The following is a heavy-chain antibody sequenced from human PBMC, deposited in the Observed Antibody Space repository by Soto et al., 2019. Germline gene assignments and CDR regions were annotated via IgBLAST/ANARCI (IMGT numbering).Heavy chain of an antibody. D-gene: IGHD3-10*01. V-gene: IGHV4-59*01. CDR1: GGSISSYY. CDR3: ARAMEGDWFDP. Sequence: PSETLSLTCTVSGGSISSYYWSWIRQPPGKGLEWIGYIYSSGSTNHNPSLKSRVTISVDTSKNQFSLKLSSVTAADTAVYYCARAMEGDWFDPWGQGTLVTVSS. J-gene: IGHJ5*02. CDR2: IYSSGST.